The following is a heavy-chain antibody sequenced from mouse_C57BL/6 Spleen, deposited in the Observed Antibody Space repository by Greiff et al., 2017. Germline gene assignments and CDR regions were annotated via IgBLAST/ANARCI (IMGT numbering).Heavy chain of an antibody. V-gene: IGHV1-50*01. J-gene: IGHJ1*03. D-gene: IGHD1-1*01. CDR1: GYTFTSYW. CDR2: IYPSDSYT. Sequence: QVQLQQSGAELVKPGASVKLSCKASGYTFTSYWMQWVKQRPGQGLEWIGEIYPSDSYTNYNQKFKGKATLTVDTSSSTAYMQLSSLTSEDSAVYYCARRSITTVVGWYFDVWGTGTTVTVSS. CDR3: ARRSITTVVGWYFDV.